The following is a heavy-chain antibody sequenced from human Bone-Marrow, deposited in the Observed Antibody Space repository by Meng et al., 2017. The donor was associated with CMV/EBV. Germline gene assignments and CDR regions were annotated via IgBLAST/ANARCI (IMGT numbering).Heavy chain of an antibody. D-gene: IGHD3-10*01. CDR2: ISSSGSTL. CDR3: ARDIRGSDYYYGMDG. CDR1: GFAFSDNY. J-gene: IGHJ6*02. V-gene: IGHV3-11*04. Sequence: GESLKISCAASGFAFSDNYMGWIRQAPGKGLGWISYISSSGSTLYYADSEKGRFTIARDNAKTSLYLQMNRLRAEDTAVYYCARDIRGSDYYYGMDGWGQGTTVTVSS.